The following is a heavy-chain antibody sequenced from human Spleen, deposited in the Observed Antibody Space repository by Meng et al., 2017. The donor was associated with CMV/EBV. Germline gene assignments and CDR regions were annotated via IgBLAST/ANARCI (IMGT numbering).Heavy chain of an antibody. J-gene: IGHJ5*02. Sequence: SETLSLTCSVSGDSISGITYYWGWIRQSPGKGLEWIGSVYSSGSTYYNPSLKSRVTISVDTSKRQFSLKLSSVTAADTAVYYCARHLLFGELVLSWFDPWGQGTLVTVSS. CDR1: GDSISGITYY. D-gene: IGHD3-16*01. V-gene: IGHV4-39*01. CDR2: VYSSGST. CDR3: ARHLLFGELVLSWFDP.